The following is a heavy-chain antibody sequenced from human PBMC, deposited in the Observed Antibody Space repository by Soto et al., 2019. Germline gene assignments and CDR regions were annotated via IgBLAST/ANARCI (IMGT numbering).Heavy chain of an antibody. CDR2: IYHSGST. CDR3: ARGQDRNVLRFLEWSYYFDY. V-gene: IGHV4-30-2*01. D-gene: IGHD3-3*01. Sequence: SETLSLTCAVSGGSISSGGYSWSWIRQPPGKGLEWIGYIYHSGSTYYNPSLKSRVTISVDRSKYQFSLKLSSVTAADTAVYYFARGQDRNVLRFLEWSYYFDYWGQGTLVTVSS. J-gene: IGHJ4*02. CDR1: GGSISSGGYS.